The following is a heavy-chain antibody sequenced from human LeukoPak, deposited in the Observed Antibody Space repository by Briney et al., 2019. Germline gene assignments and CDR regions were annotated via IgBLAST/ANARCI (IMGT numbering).Heavy chain of an antibody. Sequence: GGSLRLSCAASGFTVSSNYMSWVRQAPGKGLEWVSSISSSSSYIYYADSVKGRFTISRDNAKNSLYLQMNSLRAEDTAVYYCARAVYYDSSGYFGDAFDIWGQGTMVTVSS. CDR1: GFTVSSNY. J-gene: IGHJ3*02. CDR2: ISSSSSYI. V-gene: IGHV3-21*01. D-gene: IGHD3-22*01. CDR3: ARAVYYDSSGYFGDAFDI.